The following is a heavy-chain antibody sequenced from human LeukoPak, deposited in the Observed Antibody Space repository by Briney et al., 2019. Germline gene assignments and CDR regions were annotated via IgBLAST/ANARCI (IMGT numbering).Heavy chain of an antibody. J-gene: IGHJ4*02. Sequence: ASVKVSCKASGYTFTSYYMHWVRQAPGQGLEWMGWINPNSGGTNYAQKFQGRVTMTRDTSISTAYMELSRLRSDDTAVYYCARERYSSSSREFDYWGQGTLVTVSS. V-gene: IGHV1-2*02. CDR3: ARERYSSSSREFDY. CDR2: INPNSGGT. CDR1: GYTFTSYY. D-gene: IGHD6-6*01.